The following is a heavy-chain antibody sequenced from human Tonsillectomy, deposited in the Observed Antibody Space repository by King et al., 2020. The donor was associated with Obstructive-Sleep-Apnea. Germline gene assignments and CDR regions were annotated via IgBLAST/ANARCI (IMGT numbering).Heavy chain of an antibody. J-gene: IGHJ4*02. Sequence: QLQESGPGLVKPSETLSLTCTVSGGFISRYYWSWIRQPPGKGLEWIGYSYYSGSTNYNPSLKSRVTISVDTSKNQFSLKLSSVTAADTAVYYCARDGDTAMDSYYFDYWGQGTLVTVSS. D-gene: IGHD5-18*01. CDR3: ARDGDTAMDSYYFDY. CDR2: SYYSGST. V-gene: IGHV4-59*01. CDR1: GGFISRYY.